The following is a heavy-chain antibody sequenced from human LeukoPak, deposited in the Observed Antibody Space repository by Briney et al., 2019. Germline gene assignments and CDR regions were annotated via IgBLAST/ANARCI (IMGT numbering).Heavy chain of an antibody. CDR2: ISAYNGNT. CDR3: ARLSVTFGGVIVIPGDY. V-gene: IGHV1-18*01. D-gene: IGHD3-16*02. Sequence: ASVKVSCKASDYTFTIYGISWVRQAPGQGLEWMGWISAYNGNTNYAQKLQGRVTMTTDTSTSTAYIELRSLRSDDTAVYYCARLSVTFGGVIVIPGDYWGQGTLVTVSS. J-gene: IGHJ4*02. CDR1: DYTFTIYG.